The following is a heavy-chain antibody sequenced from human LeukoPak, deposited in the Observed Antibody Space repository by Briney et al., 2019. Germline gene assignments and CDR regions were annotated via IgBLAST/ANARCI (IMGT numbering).Heavy chain of an antibody. V-gene: IGHV4-59*08. CDR1: GGSISSYY. Sequence: PSETLSLTCTVSGGSISSYYWSWIRQPPGKGLEWIGYIYYSGSTNYNPSLKSRVTISVDTSKNQFSLKLSSVTAADTAVYYCTKYGGSPANYFDSWGRGALVTVSP. CDR3: TKYGGSPANYFDS. J-gene: IGHJ4*02. D-gene: IGHD1-26*01. CDR2: IYYSGST.